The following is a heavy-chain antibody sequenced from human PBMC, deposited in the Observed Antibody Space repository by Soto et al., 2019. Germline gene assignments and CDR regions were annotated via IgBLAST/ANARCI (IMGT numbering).Heavy chain of an antibody. CDR2: NSYSGNV. J-gene: IGHJ4*02. D-gene: IGHD6-13*01. CDR1: GNSMATYS. Sequence: QVQLQESGPGLVQPSETLSLTCTVSGNSMATYSWSWIRQPPGKGLEWIGKNSYSGNVNYNPSLSSRVTISIDTSKNQFSLKLSSVTAADTAVFYCARHRSGSSSLEFWGQGSLVTVSS. V-gene: IGHV4-59*08. CDR3: ARHRSGSSSLEF.